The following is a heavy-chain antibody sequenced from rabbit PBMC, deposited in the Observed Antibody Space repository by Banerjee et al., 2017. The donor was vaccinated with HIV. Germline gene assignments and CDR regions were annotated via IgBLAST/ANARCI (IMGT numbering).Heavy chain of an antibody. CDR1: GFDLSSSYF. D-gene: IGHD1-1*01. CDR2: IGTGSGGSI. V-gene: IGHV1S40*01. J-gene: IGHJ4*01. CDR3: ARDRLYETTNSDLFNL. Sequence: QSLEESGGDLVKPEGSLTLTCTASGFDLSSSYFMCWVRQAPGKGLEWIACIGTGSGGSIDYANWAKGRFTISKTSSTTVTLQMTSLTDADTATYFCARDRLYETTNSDLFNLWGPGTLVTVS.